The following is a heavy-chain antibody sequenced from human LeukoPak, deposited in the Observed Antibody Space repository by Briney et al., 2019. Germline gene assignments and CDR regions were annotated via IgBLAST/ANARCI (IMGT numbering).Heavy chain of an antibody. Sequence: VKVSCNVSGYTLTELSMHWVGQAPGKGREWRGGFNFEDGEKIYAQKFQGRVTMTEATSTDTAYMELRSLRSEDQAVYYCETGSSGPYYFDYWGQGTLVTVSS. D-gene: IGHD6-19*01. CDR1: GYTLTELS. V-gene: IGHV1-24*01. J-gene: IGHJ4*02. CDR3: ETGSSGPYYFDY. CDR2: FNFEDGEK.